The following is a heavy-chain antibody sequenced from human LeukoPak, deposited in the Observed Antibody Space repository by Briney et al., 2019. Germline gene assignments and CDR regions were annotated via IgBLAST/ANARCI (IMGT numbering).Heavy chain of an antibody. CDR1: GGSIISSSYS. CDR2: SYYRGST. V-gene: IGHV4-39*07. Sequence: SETLSLTCTVSGGSIISSSYSWGWIRQPPGKGLERIGRSYYRGSTNYNPPLKSRVTISVATSKNQSSLKLSSVTAADTAVYYCARGGDGSGWSLYYYYYMDVWGNGTTVTVSS. D-gene: IGHD6-19*01. J-gene: IGHJ6*03. CDR3: ARGGDGSGWSLYYYYYMDV.